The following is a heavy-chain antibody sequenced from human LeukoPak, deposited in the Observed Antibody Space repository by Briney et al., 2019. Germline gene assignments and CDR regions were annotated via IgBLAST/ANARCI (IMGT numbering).Heavy chain of an antibody. CDR2: IYYSGST. Sequence: SETLSLTCTVSGGSISSYYWSWIRQPPGKGLEWIGYIYYSGSTNYNPSLKSRVTISVDTSKNQFSLKLSSVTAADTAVYYCARVAVARHDYFDYWGQGTLVTVSS. V-gene: IGHV4-59*01. CDR1: GGSISSYY. J-gene: IGHJ4*02. CDR3: ARVAVARHDYFDY. D-gene: IGHD6-6*01.